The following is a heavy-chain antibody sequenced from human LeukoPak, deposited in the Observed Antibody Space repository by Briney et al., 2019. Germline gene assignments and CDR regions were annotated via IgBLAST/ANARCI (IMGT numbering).Heavy chain of an antibody. V-gene: IGHV4-34*01. D-gene: IGHD3-3*01. Sequence: PSETLSLTCAVYGGSFSGYYWSWIRQPPGKGLEWIGEINHSGSTNYNPSLKSRVTISVDTSKNQFSLKLSSVTAADTAVYYCATFTYYDFYSGWGRGTLVTVSS. CDR1: GGSFSGYY. J-gene: IGHJ4*02. CDR3: ATFTYYDFYSG. CDR2: INHSGST.